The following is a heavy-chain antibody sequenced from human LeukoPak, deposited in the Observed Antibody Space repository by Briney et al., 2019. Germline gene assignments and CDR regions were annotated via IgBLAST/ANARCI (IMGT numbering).Heavy chain of an antibody. CDR2: TYYSGST. V-gene: IGHV4-59*04. CDR1: GGSISSYY. J-gene: IGHJ4*02. Sequence: SETLSLTCTVSGGSISSYYWSWIRQPPGKGLEWIGITYYSGSTYYNPSLKSRVTISVDTSKNQFSLKVSSVTAADTAVYYCARRSSGSFDYWGQGTLVTVSS. D-gene: IGHD6-19*01. CDR3: ARRSSGSFDY.